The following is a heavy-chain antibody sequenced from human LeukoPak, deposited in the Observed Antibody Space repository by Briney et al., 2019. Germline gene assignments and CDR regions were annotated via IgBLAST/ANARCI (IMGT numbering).Heavy chain of an antibody. J-gene: IGHJ5*02. CDR2: IKQDGSEK. CDR1: GFTFSSYW. CDR3: AKELAYCGGDCTPTFDP. Sequence: GGSLRLSCAASGFTFSSYWMSWVRQAPGKGLEWVANIKQDGSEKYYVDSVKGRFTISRDNSKNTLYLQMNSLRAEDTAVYYCAKELAYCGGDCTPTFDPWGQGTLVTVSS. V-gene: IGHV3-7*03. D-gene: IGHD2-21*01.